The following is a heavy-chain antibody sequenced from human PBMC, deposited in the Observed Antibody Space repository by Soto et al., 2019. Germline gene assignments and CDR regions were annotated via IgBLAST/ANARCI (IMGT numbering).Heavy chain of an antibody. J-gene: IGHJ4*02. Sequence: ASVKVSCKASGYTLTDYAIHWVRQAPGQGLEWMGWINVGNGNTGYSRKFQGRVTNVRDMSASTAYIEVTSLTSEDTAIYYCAREGAHYTPLDHWGQGTPVTVSS. D-gene: IGHD2-15*01. V-gene: IGHV1-3*01. CDR1: GYTLTDYA. CDR2: INVGNGNT. CDR3: AREGAHYTPLDH.